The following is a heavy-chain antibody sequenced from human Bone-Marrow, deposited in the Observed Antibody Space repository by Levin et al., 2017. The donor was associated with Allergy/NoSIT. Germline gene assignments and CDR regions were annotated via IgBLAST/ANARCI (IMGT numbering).Heavy chain of an antibody. Sequence: GGSLRLSCAASGFSISSYAMHWVRQAPGKGLEWVAVISYDGSDRYYADSVKGRFTISGDNSKNTLFLQMNSLRSDDTAMYYCARDGPVGLSLRRGYFEHWGQGTLVTVSS. CDR2: ISYDGSDR. V-gene: IGHV3-30-3*01. D-gene: IGHD3-16*02. CDR3: ARDGPVGLSLRRGYFEH. CDR1: GFSISSYA. J-gene: IGHJ4*02.